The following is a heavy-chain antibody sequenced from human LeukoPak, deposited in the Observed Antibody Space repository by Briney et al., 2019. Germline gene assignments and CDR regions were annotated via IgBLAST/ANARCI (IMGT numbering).Heavy chain of an antibody. J-gene: IGHJ1*01. V-gene: IGHV4-30-2*01. CDR3: ASTLGYCTNGVCYHRAEYFQH. CDR1: GGSISSGGYS. CDR2: IYHSGST. D-gene: IGHD2-8*01. Sequence: SETLSLTCAVSGGSISSGGYSWSWIRQPPGKGLEWIGCIYHSGSTYYNPSLKSRVTISVDRSKNQFSLKLSSVTAADTAVYYCASTLGYCTNGVCYHRAEYFQHWGQGTLVTVSS.